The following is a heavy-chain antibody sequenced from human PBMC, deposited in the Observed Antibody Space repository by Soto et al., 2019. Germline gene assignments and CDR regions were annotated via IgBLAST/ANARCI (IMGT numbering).Heavy chain of an antibody. CDR2: IYWDDDK. V-gene: IGHV2-5*02. J-gene: IGHJ4*02. CDR3: SRKNYGDYPTDY. D-gene: IGHD4-17*01. CDR1: GFSLSTRGVG. Sequence: QITLKESGPTLVKPTQTLTLTCTFSGFSLSTRGVGVGWIRQPPGKALEWLAVIYWDDDKRYSPSLQSRLTITKDTSKTQVVLTMTNMDPLDTATYYCSRKNYGDYPTDYWGQGTLGTVSS.